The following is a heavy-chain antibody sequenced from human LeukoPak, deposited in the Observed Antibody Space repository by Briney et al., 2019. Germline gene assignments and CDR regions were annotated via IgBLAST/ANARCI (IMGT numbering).Heavy chain of an antibody. J-gene: IGHJ4*02. CDR2: ISSSSSLI. V-gene: IGHV3-48*02. D-gene: IGHD3-16*01. CDR3: ARSGFGGRGFDY. CDR1: EFTFITYG. Sequence: GGPLRLSFAASEFTFITYGMTWFRRPPGRGREGVSYISSSSSLIYYEDSVKGRFTISRDNAKNSLYLQMNSLRDEDTAVYYCARSGFGGRGFDYWGQGTLVTVSS.